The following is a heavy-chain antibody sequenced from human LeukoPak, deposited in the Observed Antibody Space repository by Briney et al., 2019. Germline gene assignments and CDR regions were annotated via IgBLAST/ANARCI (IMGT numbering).Heavy chain of an antibody. J-gene: IGHJ4*02. D-gene: IGHD3-10*01. CDR3: AKDPLTWFGELLEYYFDY. CDR1: GFTFSSYA. V-gene: IGHV3-23*01. CDR2: ISGSGGST. Sequence: GGSLRLSCAASGFTFSSYAMSWVRQAPGKGLEWVSAISGSGGSTYYADSVKGRFTISRDNSKNTLYLQMNSLRAEDTAVYYCAKDPLTWFGELLEYYFDYWGQGTLVTVSS.